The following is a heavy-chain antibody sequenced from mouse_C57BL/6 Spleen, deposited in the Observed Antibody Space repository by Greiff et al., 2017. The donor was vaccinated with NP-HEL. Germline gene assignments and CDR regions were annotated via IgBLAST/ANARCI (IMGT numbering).Heavy chain of an antibody. J-gene: IGHJ1*03. CDR2: INPNYGTT. CDR3: AREGEFYDSSYWYFDV. CDR1: GYSFTDYN. D-gene: IGHD2-12*01. Sequence: EVQLQQSGPELVKPGASVKISCKASGYSFTDYNMNWVKQSNGKSLEWIGVINPNYGTTSYNQKFKGKATLTVDQSSSTAYMKLNSMPSEDSAGYYWAREGEFYDSSYWYFDVWGTGTTVTVSS. V-gene: IGHV1-39*01.